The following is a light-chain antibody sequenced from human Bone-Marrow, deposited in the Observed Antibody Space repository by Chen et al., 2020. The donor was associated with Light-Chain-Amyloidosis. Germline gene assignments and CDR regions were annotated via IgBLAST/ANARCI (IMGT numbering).Light chain of an antibody. CDR1: NSNIGINY. CDR3: ATWESSLTVWM. V-gene: IGLV1-51*02. J-gene: IGLJ3*02. CDR2: ENN. Sequence: QSVLTQPPSVSAAPGQKVTISCSGSNSNIGINYVSWYQQLPGTSPKLLIYENNQRPSEIPDRYSGSTSGTSATLGVSGLQTGGEADYYCATWESSLTVWMVGGGTKLTVL.